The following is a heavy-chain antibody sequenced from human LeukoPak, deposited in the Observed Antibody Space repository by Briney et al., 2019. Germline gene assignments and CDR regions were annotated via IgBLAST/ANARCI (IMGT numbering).Heavy chain of an antibody. V-gene: IGHV4-34*01. CDR2: INHSGST. Sequence: PSETLSLTCAVYGGSFSGYYWSWIRQPPGKGLEWIGEINHSGSTNYNPSLKSRVTISVDTSKNQFSLKLSSVTAADTAVYYCARGGWRGIVAMNYWGQGTLVTVSS. CDR1: GGSFSGYY. D-gene: IGHD5-12*01. CDR3: ARGGWRGIVAMNY. J-gene: IGHJ4*02.